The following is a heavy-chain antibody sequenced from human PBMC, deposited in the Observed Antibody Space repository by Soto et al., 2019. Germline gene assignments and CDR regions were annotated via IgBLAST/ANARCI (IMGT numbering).Heavy chain of an antibody. CDR2: ISSSSSYI. CDR3: ARGGYSSSTNAFDI. V-gene: IGHV3-21*01. Sequence: EVQLVESGGGLVKPGGSLRLSCAASGFTFSSYSMNWVRHAPGTGLEWVSSISSSSSYIYYADSVKGRFTISRDNAKNSLYLQMNSLRAEATAVYYWARGGYSSSTNAFDIWGQGTMVTVSS. CDR1: GFTFSSYS. J-gene: IGHJ3*02. D-gene: IGHD6-13*01.